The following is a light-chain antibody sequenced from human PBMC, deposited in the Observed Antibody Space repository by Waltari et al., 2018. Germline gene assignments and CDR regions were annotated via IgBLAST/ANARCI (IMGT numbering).Light chain of an antibody. CDR3: QQYDSYLLT. J-gene: IGKJ4*01. V-gene: IGKV1-5*01. CDR2: DAS. CDR1: QGIGRW. Sequence: DIQMTQSPSTLSASVGDRVTVTCRASQGIGRWLAWDQQKPGEAPNLLIFDASSLESGVPSRFSGSGSGTEFTLTISSLQPDDFATYYCQQYDSYLLTFGGGTKVEIK.